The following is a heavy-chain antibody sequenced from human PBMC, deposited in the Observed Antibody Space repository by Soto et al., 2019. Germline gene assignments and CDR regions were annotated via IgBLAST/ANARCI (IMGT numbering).Heavy chain of an antibody. J-gene: IGHJ6*02. CDR3: ARGLRYYGSGSHYGLDV. Sequence: SETLSLTCAASGESFSDFYWSWIRQPPGKGLEWIGEINHSGHTSYNPPLKSRVTISVDTSKNQFSLKLSSVTAADTAVYYCARGLRYYGSGSHYGLDVWGQGTTVTVSS. V-gene: IGHV4-34*01. CDR1: GESFSDFY. D-gene: IGHD3-10*01. CDR2: INHSGHT.